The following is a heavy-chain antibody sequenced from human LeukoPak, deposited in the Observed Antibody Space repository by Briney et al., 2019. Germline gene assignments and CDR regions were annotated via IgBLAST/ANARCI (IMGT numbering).Heavy chain of an antibody. J-gene: IGHJ4*02. V-gene: IGHV3-7*03. Sequence: GGSLRFSCAASGFTFSSYWMSWVRQAPGKGLEWVANVKQDGSEKYYVDSVKGRFTISRDNSKNTLYLQMNSLRAEDTAVYYCARGSWFGELIREYWGQGTLVTVSS. CDR3: ARGSWFGELIREY. D-gene: IGHD3-10*01. CDR2: VKQDGSEK. CDR1: GFTFSSYW.